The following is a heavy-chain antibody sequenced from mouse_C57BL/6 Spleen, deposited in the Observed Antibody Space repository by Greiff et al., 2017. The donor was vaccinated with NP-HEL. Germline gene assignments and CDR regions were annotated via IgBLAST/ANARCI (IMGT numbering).Heavy chain of an antibody. CDR3: ARFPYYYGSSYWYFDV. D-gene: IGHD1-1*01. Sequence: VQLQQPGAELVKPGASVKMSCKASGYTFTSYWITWVKQRPGQGLAWMGDIYPGSGSTNYNEKFKSKATLTVDTSSSTSYVQLSSLTSEDSSVYYWARFPYYYGSSYWYFDVWGTGTTVTVSS. CDR2: IYPGSGST. V-gene: IGHV1-55*01. J-gene: IGHJ1*03. CDR1: GYTFTSYW.